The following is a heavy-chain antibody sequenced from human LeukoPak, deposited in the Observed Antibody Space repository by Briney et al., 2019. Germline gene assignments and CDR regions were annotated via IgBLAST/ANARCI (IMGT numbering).Heavy chain of an antibody. V-gene: IGHV3-21*01. CDR2: ISRSHNHI. Sequence: GGSLRLSCAASGFTFSSYNMNWVRQAPGKGLEWVSSISRSHNHIYYADSVKGRFTISRDNAKNSLYLQMNSLRAEDTAVYYCARVRGQWLVRGGFDYWGQGTLVTVSS. D-gene: IGHD6-19*01. CDR1: GFTFSSYN. CDR3: ARVRGQWLVRGGFDY. J-gene: IGHJ4*02.